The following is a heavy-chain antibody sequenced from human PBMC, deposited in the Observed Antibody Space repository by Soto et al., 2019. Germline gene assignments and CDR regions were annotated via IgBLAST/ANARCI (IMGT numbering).Heavy chain of an antibody. J-gene: IGHJ5*02. Sequence: GGSLRLSCAASGFTFSRYSMNWVRQAPGKGLEWVSSISSTTNYIYYADSMKGRFTVSRDNAKNSVYLDMNSLSAEDTAVYYCACDSEDVTPRDVHSFPARRSSDP. CDR1: GFTFSRYS. V-gene: IGHV3-21*01. D-gene: IGHD1-1*01. CDR2: ISSTTNYI. CDR3: ACDSEDVTPRDVHSFPARRSSDP.